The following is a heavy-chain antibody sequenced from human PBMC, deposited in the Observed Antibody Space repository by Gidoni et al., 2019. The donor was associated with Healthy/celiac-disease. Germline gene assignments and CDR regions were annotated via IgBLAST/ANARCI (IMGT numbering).Heavy chain of an antibody. D-gene: IGHD1-26*01. CDR3: ASGSGSLGSY. J-gene: IGHJ4*02. CDR1: GGTFSSYT. Sequence: QVQLVQSGAEVKKPASSVKVSCKASGGTFSSYTSSWVRQAPGQGLEWMGRIIPILGIANYAQKFQGRVKITADKSTSTAYMELSSLRSEDTAVYYCASGSGSLGSYWGQGTLVTVSS. V-gene: IGHV1-69*02. CDR2: IIPILGIA.